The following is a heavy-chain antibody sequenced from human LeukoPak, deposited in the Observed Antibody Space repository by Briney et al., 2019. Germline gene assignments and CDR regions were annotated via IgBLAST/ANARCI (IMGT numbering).Heavy chain of an antibody. J-gene: IGHJ4*02. CDR2: ISISGSTI. CDR1: GFTFSSYE. CDR3: ARDYDGVRGHW. V-gene: IGHV3-48*03. Sequence: GGSLRLSCAASGFTFSSYEMNWVRQAPGKGLEWVSFISISGSTIYYADSVKGRFTISRDNAKNSLYLQMNSLRAEDTAVYYCARDYDGVRGHWWGQGTLVTVSS. D-gene: IGHD2-8*01.